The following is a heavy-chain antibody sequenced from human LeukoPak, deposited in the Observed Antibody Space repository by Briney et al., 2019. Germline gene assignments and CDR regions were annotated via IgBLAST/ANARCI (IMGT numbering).Heavy chain of an antibody. D-gene: IGHD3-22*01. V-gene: IGHV3-30-3*01. CDR2: ISYDGSNK. CDR1: GITFKSYA. Sequence: GGSLRLSCAASGITFKSYAMHWVRQAPGKGLEWVAVISYDGSNKYYADSVKGRFTISRDNSRDTLYLQMNSLKASDTAMYYCARAYYYDSSGYLYYFDYWGQGTLVTVSS. CDR3: ARAYYYDSSGYLYYFDY. J-gene: IGHJ4*02.